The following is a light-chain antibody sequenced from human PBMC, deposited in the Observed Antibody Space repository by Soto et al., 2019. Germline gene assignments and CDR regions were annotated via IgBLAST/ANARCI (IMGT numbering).Light chain of an antibody. V-gene: IGKV1-5*01. CDR1: QRISTW. Sequence: DIQMTQSPSTLSASVGDRVTITCRASQRISTWLAWYQQRPGKAPKLLIYDASSLESGVPSRFSGSGSGTEFTLTISSLQPDDFATYYCQQCNSFPNTFGQGTKLEIK. CDR3: QQCNSFPNT. J-gene: IGKJ2*01. CDR2: DAS.